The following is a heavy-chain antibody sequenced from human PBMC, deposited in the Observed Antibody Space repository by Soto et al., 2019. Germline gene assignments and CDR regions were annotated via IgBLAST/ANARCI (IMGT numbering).Heavy chain of an antibody. CDR1: GYTFTSYY. V-gene: IGHV1-46*01. D-gene: IGHD6-13*01. CDR2: INPSGGST. J-gene: IGHJ4*02. CDR3: ARGDLSLIAAAGTGGFDY. Sequence: ASVKVSCKASGYTFTSYYMHWVRQAPGQGLEWMGIINPSGGSTSYAQKFQGRVTMTRDTSTSTVYMELSSLRSEDTAVYYCARGDLSLIAAAGTGGFDYWGQGTLVTVSS.